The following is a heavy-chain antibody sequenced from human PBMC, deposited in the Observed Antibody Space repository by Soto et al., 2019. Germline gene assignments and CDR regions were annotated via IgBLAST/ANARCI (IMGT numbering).Heavy chain of an antibody. CDR1: GYTFTSYY. CDR3: ARDPQQLPPYYYYYYGMDV. Sequence: ASVKVSCKASGYTFTSYYMHWVRQAPGQGLEWMGIINPSGGSTSYAQKFQGRVTMTRDTSTSTVYMELSSLRSEDTAVYYCARDPQQLPPYYYYYYGMDVWGQGTTVTVSS. D-gene: IGHD6-13*01. V-gene: IGHV1-46*01. CDR2: INPSGGST. J-gene: IGHJ6*02.